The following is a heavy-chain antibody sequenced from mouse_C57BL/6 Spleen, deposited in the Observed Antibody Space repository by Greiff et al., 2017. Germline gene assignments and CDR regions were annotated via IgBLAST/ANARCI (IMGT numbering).Heavy chain of an antibody. CDR1: GYSITSGYY. CDR2: ISYDGSN. CDR3: ALGFDY. Sequence: EVQRVESGPGLVKPSQSLSLTCSVTGYSITSGYYWNWIRQFPGNKLEWMGYISYDGSNNYNPSLKNRISITRDTSKNQFFLKLNSVTTEDTATYYCALGFDYWGQGTTLTVSS. V-gene: IGHV3-6*01. J-gene: IGHJ2*01. D-gene: IGHD3-3*01.